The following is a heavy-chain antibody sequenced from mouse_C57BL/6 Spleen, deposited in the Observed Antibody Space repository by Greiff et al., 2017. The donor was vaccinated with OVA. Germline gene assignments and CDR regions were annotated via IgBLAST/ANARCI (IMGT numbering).Heavy chain of an antibody. V-gene: IGHV1-61*01. CDR1: GYTFTSSW. J-gene: IGHJ4*01. CDR2: IYPSDSET. CDR3: ARHYVDYDAMDY. D-gene: IGHD1-1*01. Sequence: VQLQQPGAELVRPGSSVKLSCKASGYTFTSSWMDWVKQRPGQGLEWIGNIYPSDSETHYNQKFKDKATLTVDKSSSTAYMQLSSLTAEDSAVYDCARHYVDYDAMDYWGQGTSVTVSS.